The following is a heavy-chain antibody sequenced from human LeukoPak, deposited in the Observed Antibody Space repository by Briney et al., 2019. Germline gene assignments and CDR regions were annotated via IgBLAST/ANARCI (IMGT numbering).Heavy chain of an antibody. CDR1: GFTFSSYA. V-gene: IGHV3-23*01. D-gene: IGHD6-13*01. CDR2: ISGSGGST. J-gene: IGHJ5*02. Sequence: GSLRLSCAASGFTFSSYAMSWVRQAPGKALEWVSAISGSGGSTYYADSVKGRFTISRDNSKNTLYLQMNSLRAEDTAVYYCAKDVEASSSWYRGDWFDPWGQGTLVTVSS. CDR3: AKDVEASSSWYRGDWFDP.